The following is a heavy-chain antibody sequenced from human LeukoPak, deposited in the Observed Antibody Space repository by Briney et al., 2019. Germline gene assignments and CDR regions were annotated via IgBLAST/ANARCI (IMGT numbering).Heavy chain of an antibody. J-gene: IGHJ4*02. D-gene: IGHD3-22*01. CDR2: IYHSGST. CDR1: GGSISSSNW. CDR3: AKGCDSSGYYSFGVTYYFDY. Sequence: PSGTLSLTCAVSGGSISSSNWWSWVRQPPGKGLERIGEIYHSGSTNYNPSLKSRVTISVDKSKNQFSLKLSSVTAADTAVYYCAKGCDSSGYYSFGVTYYFDYWGQGTLVTVSS. V-gene: IGHV4-4*02.